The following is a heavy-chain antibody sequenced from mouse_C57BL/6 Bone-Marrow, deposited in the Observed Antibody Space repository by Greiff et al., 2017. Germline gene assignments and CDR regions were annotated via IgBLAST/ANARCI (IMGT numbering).Heavy chain of an antibody. Sequence: VQLQESGPELVKPGASVKISCKASGYAFSSSWMNWVKQRPGKGLEWIGRIYPGDGDTNYNGKFKGKATLTADKSSSTAYMQLSSLTSEDSAVXCCARLRPWYFDVWGTGTTVTVSS. V-gene: IGHV1-82*01. D-gene: IGHD1-1*01. J-gene: IGHJ1*03. CDR1: GYAFSSSW. CDR2: IYPGDGDT. CDR3: ARLRPWYFDV.